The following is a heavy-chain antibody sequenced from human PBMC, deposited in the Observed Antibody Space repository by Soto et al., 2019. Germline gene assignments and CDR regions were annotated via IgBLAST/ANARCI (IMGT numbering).Heavy chain of an antibody. J-gene: IGHJ3*02. CDR3: TRGGDYGGRQDAFDI. D-gene: IGHD4-17*01. Sequence: EVQLVESGGGLVQPGGSLRLSCVASGFFFPTYWMSWVRQAPGKGLEWVADINQDGSEKYHVDSVKGRFTISRDNPKNSLYLQMNSLRAEDTAIYYCTRGGDYGGRQDAFDIWGQGTMVTVSS. V-gene: IGHV3-7*03. CDR1: GFFFPTYW. CDR2: INQDGSEK.